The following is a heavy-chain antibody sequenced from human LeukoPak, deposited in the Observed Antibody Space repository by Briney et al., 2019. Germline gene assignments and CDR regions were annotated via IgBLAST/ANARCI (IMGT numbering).Heavy chain of an antibody. CDR3: ASGGAGDYIHY. D-gene: IGHD4-17*01. V-gene: IGHV4-34*01. Sequence: SETLSLTCAVYGGSFSGYYWSWIRQPPGKGLEWIGEINHSGSTNYNPSLKSRVTISVDTSKNQFSLKLSSVTAADTAVYYCASGGAGDYIHYWGQGTLVTVSS. J-gene: IGHJ4*02. CDR2: INHSGST. CDR1: GGSFSGYY.